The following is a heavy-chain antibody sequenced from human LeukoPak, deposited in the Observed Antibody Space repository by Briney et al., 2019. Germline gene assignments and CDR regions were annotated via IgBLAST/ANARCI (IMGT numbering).Heavy chain of an antibody. Sequence: PGGSLRLSCAASGFTFSSYWMHWVRQAPGKGLVWVSRINTDGSSTSYADSVKGRFTISRDNAKNTLYLQMNSLRAEDTAVYYCARARHYGDYPIFDIWGQGTMVTVSS. V-gene: IGHV3-74*01. CDR2: INTDGSST. CDR1: GFTFSSYW. D-gene: IGHD4-17*01. J-gene: IGHJ3*02. CDR3: ARARHYGDYPIFDI.